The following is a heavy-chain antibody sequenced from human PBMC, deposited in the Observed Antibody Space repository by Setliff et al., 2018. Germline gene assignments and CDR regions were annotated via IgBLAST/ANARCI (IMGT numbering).Heavy chain of an antibody. CDR3: ALSSLSICSGGNCPNVFDV. J-gene: IGHJ3*01. Sequence: ASVKVSCKASGDTFSTYSLSWVRQAPGQGLEWMGWVSTYNGDTNYAQKFRGRVTMTTDISTSTAYMELRTLRSDDTAVYFCALSSLSICSGGNCPNVFDVWGQGTMVTVSS. CDR2: VSTYNGDT. V-gene: IGHV1-18*01. CDR1: GDTFSTYS. D-gene: IGHD2-15*01.